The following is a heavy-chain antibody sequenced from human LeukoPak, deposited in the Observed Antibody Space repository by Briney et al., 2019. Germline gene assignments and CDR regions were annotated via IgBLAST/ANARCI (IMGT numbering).Heavy chain of an antibody. CDR3: ARDRGPHSGSYRFDY. D-gene: IGHD1-26*01. CDR2: IQPDGSEG. Sequence: PGGSLRLSCAASGFTFSSTWMSWVRQAPGKGLEWVGNIQPDGSEGYPVDSVKGRFTISRDNAKNSLYLQMNSLRAEDTAVYYCARDRGPHSGSYRFDYWGQGTLVTVSS. CDR1: GFTFSSTW. V-gene: IGHV3-7*01. J-gene: IGHJ4*02.